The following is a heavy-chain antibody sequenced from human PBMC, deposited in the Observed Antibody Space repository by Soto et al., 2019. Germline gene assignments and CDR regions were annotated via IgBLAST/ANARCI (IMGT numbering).Heavy chain of an antibody. CDR3: AREGVAAPYYYYGMDV. Sequence: SETLSLTCTVSGDSIISYYWSWIRQPPGKGLEWIGYISYTGSTHYNPSLKSRVTISADTSKNQFSLKLSSVTTADTALYYCAREGVAAPYYYYGMDVWGQGSPVTVSS. V-gene: IGHV4-59*01. J-gene: IGHJ6*02. CDR2: ISYTGST. D-gene: IGHD2-15*01. CDR1: GDSIISYY.